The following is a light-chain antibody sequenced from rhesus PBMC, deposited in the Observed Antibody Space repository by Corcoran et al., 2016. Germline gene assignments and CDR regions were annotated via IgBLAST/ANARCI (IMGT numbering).Light chain of an antibody. V-gene: IGKV1S17*01. J-gene: IGKJ2*01. CDR2: AAS. CDR3: LPYSSSPYS. Sequence: DIQMTQSPSSLSASVGDTVTITCQASQGISNNLAWYQQKPGKVPKLLIYAASTLQSGVPSRFSGRGSGTALTLTSSRLQPEDFATYYCLPYSSSPYSFGQGTKVEI. CDR1: QGISNN.